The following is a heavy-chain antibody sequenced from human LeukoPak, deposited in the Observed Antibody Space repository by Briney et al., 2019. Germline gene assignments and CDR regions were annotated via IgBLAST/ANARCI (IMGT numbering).Heavy chain of an antibody. CDR1: GGSISSYY. J-gene: IGHJ4*02. Sequence: MASETLSLTCTVSGGSISSYYWSWIRQPPGKGLEWIGYIYYSGSTNYNPSLKSRVTISVDTSKNQFSLKLSSVTAADTAVYYCARGSTEVVPAALTVFDYWGQGTLVTVSS. V-gene: IGHV4-59*01. D-gene: IGHD2-2*01. CDR3: ARGSTEVVPAALTVFDY. CDR2: IYYSGST.